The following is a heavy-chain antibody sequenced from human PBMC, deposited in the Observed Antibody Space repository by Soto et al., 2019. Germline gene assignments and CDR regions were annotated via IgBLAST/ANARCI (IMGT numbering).Heavy chain of an antibody. CDR1: GFTFGDFG. CDR3: ASLTSWSQEYYYGMDV. V-gene: IGHV3-49*05. CDR2: IRSKGYGGTT. J-gene: IGHJ6*02. D-gene: IGHD2-2*01. Sequence: KAGGSLRLSCTGSGFTFGDFGMSWFRQAPGKGLEWLSFIRSKGYGGTTESAASVRGRFITPRDDSKSIAYLQMNSLKTEDTAVYYCASLTSWSQEYYYGMDVWGQGTTVTVSS.